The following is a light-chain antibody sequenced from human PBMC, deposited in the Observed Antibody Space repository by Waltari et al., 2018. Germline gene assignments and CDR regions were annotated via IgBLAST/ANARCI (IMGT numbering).Light chain of an antibody. CDR3: QKYGTLPAT. Sequence: EIVLTQSPGTLSLSPGDRATLSCVASQSVSRTLAWYQQNPGQAPRLLIYDASSRATGIPDRFSGSGSGTDFSLTISRLEPEDFAVYYCQKYGTLPATFGQVTKVEIK. V-gene: IGKV3-20*01. CDR2: DAS. J-gene: IGKJ1*01. CDR1: QSVSRT.